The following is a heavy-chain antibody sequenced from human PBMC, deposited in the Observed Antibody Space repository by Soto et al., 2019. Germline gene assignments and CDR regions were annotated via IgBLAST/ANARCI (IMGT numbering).Heavy chain of an antibody. CDR2: INHSGST. V-gene: IGHV4-34*01. CDR1: GGSFSGYY. CDR3: ARGRLARWFDP. J-gene: IGHJ5*02. Sequence: SETLSLTCAVYGGSFSGYYWSWIRQPPGKGLEWTGEINHSGSTNYNPSLKSRVTISVDTSKNQFSLKLSSVTAADTAVYYCARGRLARWFDPWGQGTLVTVSS.